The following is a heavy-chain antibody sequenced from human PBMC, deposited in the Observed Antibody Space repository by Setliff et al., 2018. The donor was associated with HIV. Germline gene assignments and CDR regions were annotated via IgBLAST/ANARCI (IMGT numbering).Heavy chain of an antibody. CDR1: SGSISSGGYF. V-gene: IGHV4-31*03. CDR3: AKLSRLTSLRNAFDI. D-gene: IGHD3-10*01. CDR2: IYYTGST. J-gene: IGHJ3*02. Sequence: PSETLSLTCTVSSGSISSGGYFWGWIRQHPGKGLEWIGYIYYTGSTYYNPSLKSRVTISTDTSKNQFSLNLSSVTAADSAVYYCAKLSRLTSLRNAFDIWGQGAVVTVSS.